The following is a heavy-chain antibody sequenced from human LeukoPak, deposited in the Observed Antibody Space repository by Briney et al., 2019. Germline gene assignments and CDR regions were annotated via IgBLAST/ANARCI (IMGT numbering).Heavy chain of an antibody. V-gene: IGHV3-48*03. Sequence: GGSLRLSCAISGFTFSACELTWVRQAPGKGLEWVSYISRSGSTRYYADSVKGRFTISRDNAKNSLYLQMNRLRAEDTAVYYCARVATMVRVPLDALDIWGQGTMVSVSS. J-gene: IGHJ3*02. CDR2: ISRSGSTR. CDR1: GFTFSACE. D-gene: IGHD3-10*01. CDR3: ARVATMVRVPLDALDI.